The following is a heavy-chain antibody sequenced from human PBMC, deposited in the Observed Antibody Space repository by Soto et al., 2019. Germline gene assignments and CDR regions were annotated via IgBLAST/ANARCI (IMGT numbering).Heavy chain of an antibody. CDR1: GFTFSSYA. CDR3: AKGSMIVVVAKY. Sequence: EVQLLESGGGLVQPGGSLRLSCAASGFTFSSYAMTWVRQAPGKGLEWVSSISGSGGSTYYADSVKGRFTISRDNSKNTLYLQMNSMRAEDTAVYYCAKGSMIVVVAKYWGQGNLVTVSS. V-gene: IGHV3-23*01. CDR2: ISGSGGST. J-gene: IGHJ4*02. D-gene: IGHD3-22*01.